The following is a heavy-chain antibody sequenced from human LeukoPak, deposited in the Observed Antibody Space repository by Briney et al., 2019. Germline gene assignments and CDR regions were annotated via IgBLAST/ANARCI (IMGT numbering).Heavy chain of an antibody. CDR3: ARGRGIAAAGAPNWFDP. CDR2: IYTSGST. CDR1: GVSISSYY. D-gene: IGHD6-13*01. J-gene: IGHJ5*02. V-gene: IGHV4-4*08. Sequence: SETLSLTCTVSGVSISSYYWSWIRQPPGKGLEWIGRIYTSGSTNYNPSLKSRVTISVDTSKNQFSLKLSSVTAADTAVYYCARGRGIAAAGAPNWFDPWGQGTLVTVSS.